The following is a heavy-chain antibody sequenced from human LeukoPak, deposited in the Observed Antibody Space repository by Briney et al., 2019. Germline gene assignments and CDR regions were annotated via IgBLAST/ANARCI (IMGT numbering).Heavy chain of an antibody. V-gene: IGHV3-23*01. D-gene: IGHD3-10*01. CDR2: ISNSGSSK. J-gene: IGHJ4*02. CDR3: AKGGITMVRGVIISRPSDY. Sequence: GGSLRLSCAASGLTFSSYAMSWVRQAPGKGLEWVAVISNSGSSKHYEDSVKGRFTISRDNSKNTLYLQMNNLRAEETAVYYCAKGGITMVRGVIISRPSDYWGQGTLVTVSS. CDR1: GLTFSSYA.